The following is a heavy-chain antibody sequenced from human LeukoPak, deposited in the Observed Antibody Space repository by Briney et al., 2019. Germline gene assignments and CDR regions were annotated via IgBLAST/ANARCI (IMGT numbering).Heavy chain of an antibody. J-gene: IGHJ4*02. CDR3: ARYRRDGYNENVDY. CDR2: FYYSESN. V-gene: IGHV4-59*08. D-gene: IGHD5-24*01. CDR1: GGSISSNY. Sequence: SETLSLTCTVSGGSISSNYWSWIRQPPGKGLVWIGYFYYSESNNYNPSLKSRVTISVDTSKNQFSLKQSSVTAAGTAVYYCARYRRDGYNENVDYWGQGTLVTVSS.